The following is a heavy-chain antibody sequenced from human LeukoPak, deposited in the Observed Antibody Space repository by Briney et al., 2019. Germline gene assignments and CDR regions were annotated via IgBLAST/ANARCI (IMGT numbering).Heavy chain of an antibody. D-gene: IGHD2-2*01. J-gene: IGHJ4*02. CDR3: AKDYLGSSRSMDS. CDR1: GFNFRTFA. V-gene: IGHV3-30*18. CDR2: SSSDRKNN. Sequence: GKSLRLSCVASGFNFRTFAIYWVRQAPGKGLEWVAGSSSDRKNNFYVDSAKGRFTVSRDYSKNTLYLQMNNLRTEDTAVYFCAKDYLGSSRSMDSWGRGTVVSVSS.